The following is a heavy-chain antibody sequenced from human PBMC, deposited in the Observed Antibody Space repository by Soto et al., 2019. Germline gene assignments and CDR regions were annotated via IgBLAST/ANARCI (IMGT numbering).Heavy chain of an antibody. CDR1: GYTFTSYG. D-gene: IGHD1-1*01. CDR3: ARVGGGNWNVPLYNWFDP. CDR2: IIPIFGTA. V-gene: IGHV1-69*13. J-gene: IGHJ5*02. Sequence: SVKVSCKASGYTFTSYGISWVRQAPGQGLEWMGGIIPIFGTANYAQKFQGRVTITADESTSTAYMELSSLRSEDTAVYYCARVGGGNWNVPLYNWFDPWGQGTLVTVSS.